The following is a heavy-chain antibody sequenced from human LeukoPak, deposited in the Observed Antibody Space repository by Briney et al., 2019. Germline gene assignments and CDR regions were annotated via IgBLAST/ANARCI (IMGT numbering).Heavy chain of an antibody. Sequence: GGSLRLSCAVSGFTFSSYWMSWVRQAPGNGPEWVANIKEDESEKNYVDSVKGRFTISRDSAKNSLYLQMNSLRAEDTAVYYCAREGSGSSYRPFDYWGQGTLVTVSS. J-gene: IGHJ4*02. D-gene: IGHD3-10*01. CDR3: AREGSGSSYRPFDY. V-gene: IGHV3-7*01. CDR1: GFTFSSYW. CDR2: IKEDESEK.